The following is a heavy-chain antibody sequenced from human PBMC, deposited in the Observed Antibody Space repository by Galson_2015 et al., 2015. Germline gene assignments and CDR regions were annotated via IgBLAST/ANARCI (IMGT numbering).Heavy chain of an antibody. J-gene: IGHJ3*02. D-gene: IGHD1-26*01. Sequence: SLRLSCAASGFTFSSYWMHWVRQAPGKGLVWVSRINSDGSSTSYADSVKGRFTISRDNAKNTLYLQMNGLRAEDTAVYYCARDQVGASPHDAFDIWGQGTMVTVSS. V-gene: IGHV3-74*01. CDR3: ARDQVGASPHDAFDI. CDR2: INSDGSST. CDR1: GFTFSSYW.